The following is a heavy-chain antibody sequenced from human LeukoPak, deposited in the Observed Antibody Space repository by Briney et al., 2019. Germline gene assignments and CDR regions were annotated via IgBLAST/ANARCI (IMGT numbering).Heavy chain of an antibody. V-gene: IGHV3-11*01. D-gene: IGHD3-22*01. J-gene: IGHJ4*02. CDR2: ISSSGSTI. Sequence: GGSLRLSCAASGFTFSDYYMSWIRQAPGKGLEWVSYISSSGSTIYYADSVKGRFTISRDNAKNSMYLQMNSLRAEDTAVYYCARDSSYDSSGYYTVWGQGTLVTVSS. CDR1: GFTFSDYY. CDR3: ARDSSYDSSGYYTV.